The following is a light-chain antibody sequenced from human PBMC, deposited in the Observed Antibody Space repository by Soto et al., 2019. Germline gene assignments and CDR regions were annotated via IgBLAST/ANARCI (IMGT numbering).Light chain of an antibody. J-gene: IGLJ2*01. Sequence: QSALTQPASVSGSPGQSITFSCTGTSSDVGDYNYVSWYQQHPGKAPKLMIYDVSKRPSGVSNRFSGSKSGNTASLTISGLQAEDEADYYCRSYTSGSTLVVFGGGTKLTVL. V-gene: IGLV2-14*03. CDR1: SSDVGDYNY. CDR2: DVS. CDR3: RSYTSGSTLVV.